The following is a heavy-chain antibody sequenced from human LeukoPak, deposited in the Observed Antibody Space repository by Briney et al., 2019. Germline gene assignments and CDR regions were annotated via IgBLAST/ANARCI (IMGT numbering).Heavy chain of an antibody. Sequence: SVRVSCKASGGTFSSYAISWVRQAPGQGLEWMGGIIPIFGTANYAQKFQGRVTITADESTSTAYMELSSLRSEDTAVYYCARVKASQGELLYWFDPWGQGTLVTVSS. CDR2: IIPIFGTA. J-gene: IGHJ5*02. CDR3: ARVKASQGELLYWFDP. V-gene: IGHV1-69*13. D-gene: IGHD3-10*01. CDR1: GGTFSSYA.